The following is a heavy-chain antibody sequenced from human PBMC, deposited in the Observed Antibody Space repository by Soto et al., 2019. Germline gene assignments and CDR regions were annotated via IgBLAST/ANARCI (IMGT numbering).Heavy chain of an antibody. CDR1: GFTLSSYW. Sequence: SLRLSCVASGFTLSSYWMSWGLQAPGEGLEWVANIKEDGREKNYVDSVKGRFTISRDNAKTSLYLQMNSLRDEDTAGYNCARLPYSHLWRGYYDAFDMWGQGTMVTVSS. D-gene: IGHD3-3*01. CDR2: IKEDGREK. V-gene: IGHV3-7*01. J-gene: IGHJ3*02. CDR3: ARLPYSHLWRGYYDAFDM.